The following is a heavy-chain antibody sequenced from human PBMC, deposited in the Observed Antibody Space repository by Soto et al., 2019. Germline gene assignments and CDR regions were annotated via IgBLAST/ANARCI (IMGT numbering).Heavy chain of an antibody. D-gene: IGHD3-16*01. CDR1: GDSITRSPYY. J-gene: IGHJ4*02. V-gene: IGHV4-39*01. Sequence: QIQLQESGPGLEKSSETLSLICTVSGDSITRSPYYWGWIRQPPGKGLEWIGNIYHNGITYYNSSLKSRATISVDTSKNPFSLKLSSVTAADTAVYYCARLPIIFGGVLPPDSWGQGTLVTVSS. CDR2: IYHNGIT. CDR3: ARLPIIFGGVLPPDS.